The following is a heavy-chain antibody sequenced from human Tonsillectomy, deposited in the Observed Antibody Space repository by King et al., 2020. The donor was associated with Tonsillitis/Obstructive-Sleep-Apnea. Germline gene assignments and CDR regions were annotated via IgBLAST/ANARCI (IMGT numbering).Heavy chain of an antibody. J-gene: IGHJ6*04. CDR2: IKSKTDGGTT. CDR1: GSGFTFRNAW. CDR3: TKGGGDV. V-gene: IGHV3-15*01. Sequence: VQLVESGGGLIKPGWSLRLSCAASGSGFTFRNAWMSWVRQAPGKGLEWVGRIKSKTDGGTTDYAAPLKGRFTLSRDDSKNTVYLQMNSLKTDDTAVYYCTKGGGDVWGKGTPVTVSS. D-gene: IGHD3-16*01.